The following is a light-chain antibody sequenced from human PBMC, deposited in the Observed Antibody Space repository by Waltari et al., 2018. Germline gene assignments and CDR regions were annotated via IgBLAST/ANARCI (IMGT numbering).Light chain of an antibody. CDR3: QQYYTTPLT. V-gene: IGKV1-39*01. CDR1: QTINKY. J-gene: IGKJ3*01. Sequence: DIQMTQSPSSLSASVGDRVTITCRASQTINKYLNWYQKKPGRAPKVLISVISYLHTGVPSRFSGSGSGTDFTLTISSLQAEDVAVYYCQQYYTTPLTFGPGTKVDIK. CDR2: VIS.